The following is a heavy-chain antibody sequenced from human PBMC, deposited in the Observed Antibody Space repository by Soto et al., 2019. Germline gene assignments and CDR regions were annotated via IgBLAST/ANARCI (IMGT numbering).Heavy chain of an antibody. J-gene: IGHJ5*02. CDR2: IYYSGST. D-gene: IGHD3-3*01. CDR3: ARVTTIFGVVITSLDP. CDR1: GGSISSYY. V-gene: IGHV4-59*08. Sequence: PSETLSLTCTVSGGSISSYYWSWIRQPPGKGLEWIGYIYYSGSTNYNPSLKSRVTISVDTSKNQFSLKLSSVTAADTAVYYCARVTTIFGVVITSLDPWGQGTLVTVSS.